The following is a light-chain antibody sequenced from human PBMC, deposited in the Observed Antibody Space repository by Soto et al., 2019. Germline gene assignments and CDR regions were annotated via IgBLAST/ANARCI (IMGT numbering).Light chain of an antibody. CDR2: DVS. Sequence: QSALTQPASVSGSPEQSITISCTGTSSDVGGYNYVPWYQQHPGKAPKLMIYDVSNRPSGVSNRFSGSKSGNTASLTISGLQAEDEADYYCSSYTSSSTLYVFGTGTKVTVL. J-gene: IGLJ1*01. CDR3: SSYTSSSTLYV. V-gene: IGLV2-14*01. CDR1: SSDVGGYNY.